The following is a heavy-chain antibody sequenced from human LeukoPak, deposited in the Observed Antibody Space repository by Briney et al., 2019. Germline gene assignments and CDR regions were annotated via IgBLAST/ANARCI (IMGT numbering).Heavy chain of an antibody. J-gene: IGHJ4*02. V-gene: IGHV1-2*02. CDR2: INPNSGGT. CDR1: GYTFTGYY. D-gene: IGHD5-12*01. CDR3: ARNYVSGYGHDY. Sequence: ASVKVSCKASGYTFTGYYMHWVRQAPGQGLEWMGWINPNSGGTNYAQKLQGRVTMTTDTSTSTAYMELRSLRSDDTAVYYCARNYVSGYGHDYWGQGTLVTVSS.